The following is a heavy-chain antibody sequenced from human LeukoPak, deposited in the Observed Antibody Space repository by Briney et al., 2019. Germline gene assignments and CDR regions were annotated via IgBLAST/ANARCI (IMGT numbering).Heavy chain of an antibody. CDR3: ARDEAWGSRDDSGYNYGARYLDY. CDR1: GYTFTSNY. CDR2: INPSDGSA. J-gene: IGHJ4*02. Sequence: GASVKVSCKASGYTFTSNYMHWVRQAPGQGLEWMGIINPSDGSANSAQKFQGRVTMTRDTSTSTVYMELSSLRSDDTAVYFCARDEAWGSRDDSGYNYGARYLDYWGQGTLVTVSS. V-gene: IGHV1-46*01. D-gene: IGHD5-18*01.